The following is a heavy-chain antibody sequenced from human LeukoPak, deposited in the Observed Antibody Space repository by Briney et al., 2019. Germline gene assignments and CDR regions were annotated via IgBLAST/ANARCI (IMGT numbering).Heavy chain of an antibody. CDR3: ARQPGSYYEEYFDY. CDR2: IYYSGST. Sequence: SETLSLTCTVSGGSISSYYWSWIRQPPGKGLEWIGYIYYSGSTNYNPSLKSRVTISVDTSKNQFSLKLSSVTAADTAVYYCARQPGSYYEEYFDYWGQGTLVTVSS. CDR1: GGSISSYY. V-gene: IGHV4-59*08. D-gene: IGHD3-22*01. J-gene: IGHJ4*02.